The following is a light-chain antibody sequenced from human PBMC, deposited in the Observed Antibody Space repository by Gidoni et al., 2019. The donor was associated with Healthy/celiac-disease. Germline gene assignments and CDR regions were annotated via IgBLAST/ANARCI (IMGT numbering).Light chain of an antibody. CDR3: CSYAGSSTSWV. J-gene: IGLJ3*02. V-gene: IGLV2-23*01. CDR2: EGS. CDR1: ISDVGSYNL. Sequence: QSALTQPASESGSPGQSITISCTGTISDVGSYNLVSWYQQHPSKAPKLMIYEGSKRPSGVSNRFSGSKSGNTASLTISGLQAEDEADYYCCSYAGSSTSWVFGGGTKLTVL.